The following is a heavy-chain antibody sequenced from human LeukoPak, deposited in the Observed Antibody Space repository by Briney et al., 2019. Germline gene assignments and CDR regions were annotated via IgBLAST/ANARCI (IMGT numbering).Heavy chain of an antibody. J-gene: IGHJ4*02. Sequence: GGSLRLSCAASGFTFSSYNMKWVRQAPGKGLEWVSSISSRSSYIFYADSVKGRFTISRDNAKKSLYLQMNSLRAEDTAVYYCARGTFGVDYWGQGTLVTVSS. CDR3: ARGTFGVDY. CDR2: ISSRSSYI. CDR1: GFTFSSYN. D-gene: IGHD3-10*01. V-gene: IGHV3-21*01.